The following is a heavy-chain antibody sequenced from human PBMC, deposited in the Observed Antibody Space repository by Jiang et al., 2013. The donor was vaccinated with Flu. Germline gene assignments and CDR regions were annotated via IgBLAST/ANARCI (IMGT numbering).Heavy chain of an antibody. CDR2: IYYSGST. CDR3: ARAESFGVSYYYYGMDV. J-gene: IGHJ6*02. CDR1: GGSISSYY. Sequence: SGSGLVKPSETLSLTCTVSGGSISSYYWSWIRQPPGKGLEWIGYIYYSGSTNYNPSLKSRVTISVDTSKNQFSLKLSSVTAADTAVYYCARAESFGVSYYYYGMDVWGQGTTVTVSS. D-gene: IGHD3-10*01. V-gene: IGHV4-59*01.